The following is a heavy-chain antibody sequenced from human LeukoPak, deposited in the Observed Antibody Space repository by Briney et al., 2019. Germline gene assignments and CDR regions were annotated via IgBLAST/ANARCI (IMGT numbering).Heavy chain of an antibody. CDR3: AKKYNTGLDP. Sequence: GGSLRLSCAASGFTFSNYAMSWVRQAPGKGLEWVSSISDSGGSTFYADSVKGRFTISRDNSKNTLYLQMNSLRAEDTAVYYCAKKYNTGLDPWGQGTLVTVSS. J-gene: IGHJ5*02. CDR2: ISDSGGST. D-gene: IGHD1-14*01. V-gene: IGHV3-23*01. CDR1: GFTFSNYA.